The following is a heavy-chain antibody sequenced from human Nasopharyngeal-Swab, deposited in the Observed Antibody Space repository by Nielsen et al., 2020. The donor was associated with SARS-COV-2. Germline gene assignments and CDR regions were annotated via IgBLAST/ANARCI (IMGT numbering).Heavy chain of an antibody. CDR3: AKAGAGSWYGDY. J-gene: IGHJ4*02. V-gene: IGHV3-30*18. CDR2: ISYDGSNK. D-gene: IGHD6-13*01. Sequence: GGSLRLSCAASGFTFSSYGMHWVRQAPGKGLEWVAVISYDGSNKYYADSVKGRFTISRDNSKNTLYLQMNSLRAEDTAVYYRAKAGAGSWYGDYWGQGTLVTVSS. CDR1: GFTFSSYG.